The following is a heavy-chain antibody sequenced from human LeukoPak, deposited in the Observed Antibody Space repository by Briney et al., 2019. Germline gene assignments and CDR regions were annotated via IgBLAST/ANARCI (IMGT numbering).Heavy chain of an antibody. CDR1: DYSISSDYY. J-gene: IGHJ4*02. CDR3: ASSKSGYTDY. V-gene: IGHV4-38-2*01. CDR2: IYHSGNT. Sequence: PSETLSLTCAVSDYSISSDYYWAWIRQPPGKGLEWIGCIYHSGNTCYNPSLKSRITISVDTSKNQFSLKVSSVTAADTAVYYCASSKSGYTDYWGQGTLVTVSS. D-gene: IGHD5-12*01.